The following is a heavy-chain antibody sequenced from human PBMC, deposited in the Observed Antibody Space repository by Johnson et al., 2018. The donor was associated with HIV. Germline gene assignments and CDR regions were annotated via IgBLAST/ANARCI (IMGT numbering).Heavy chain of an antibody. Sequence: QVQLVESGGGVVQPGRSLRLSCAASGFIFSSYGMHWVRQAPGKGLEWVAVISYDGSNKYYADSVKGRFTISRDNSKNTLYLQMNSLRAEDTAVYYCARVGDSSSSLGAFDIWGQGTMVTVSS. CDR2: ISYDGSNK. CDR3: ARVGDSSSSLGAFDI. D-gene: IGHD6-6*01. V-gene: IGHV3-30*19. CDR1: GFIFSSYG. J-gene: IGHJ3*02.